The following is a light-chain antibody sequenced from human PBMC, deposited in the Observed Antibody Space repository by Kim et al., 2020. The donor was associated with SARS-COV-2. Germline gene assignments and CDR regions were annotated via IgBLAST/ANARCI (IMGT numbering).Light chain of an antibody. CDR2: DNT. CDR1: SSNIGAGFD. CDR3: QSYDNSLRGYV. Sequence: QGVTISCTGSSSNIGAGFDVNWYQHLPGTAPKLLIFDNTNRPSGVPDRFSGSKSGTSASLAITGLQAEDEADYYCQSYDNSLRGYVFGTGTKVTVL. J-gene: IGLJ1*01. V-gene: IGLV1-40*01.